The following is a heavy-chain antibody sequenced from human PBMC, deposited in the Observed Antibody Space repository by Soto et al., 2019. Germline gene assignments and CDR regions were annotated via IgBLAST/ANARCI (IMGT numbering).Heavy chain of an antibody. V-gene: IGHV1-46*01. CDR2: INPSGGST. D-gene: IGHD3-10*01. J-gene: IGHJ6*02. CDR1: GYTFTSYY. CDR3: AGEGTGSGSGSDKETNGMDA. Sequence: ASVKVSCKASGYTFTSYYMHWVRQAPGQGLEWMGIINPSGGSTSYAQKFQGRVTMTRDTSTSTVYMELSSLRSEDTAVYYCAGEGTGSGSGSDKETNGMDAWGQGTTV.